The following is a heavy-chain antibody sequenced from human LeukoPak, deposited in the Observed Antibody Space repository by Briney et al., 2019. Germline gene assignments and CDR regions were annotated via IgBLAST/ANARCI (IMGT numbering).Heavy chain of an antibody. CDR1: GGTFSSYA. Sequence: ASVKVSCKASGGTFSSYAISWVRQAPGQGLEWMGWISAYNGNTNYAQKLQGRVTMTTDTSTSTAYMELRSLRSDDTAVYYCARDSAEYYYDSSGYYAETSPFDYWGQGTLVTVSS. D-gene: IGHD3-22*01. V-gene: IGHV1-18*01. J-gene: IGHJ4*02. CDR3: ARDSAEYYYDSSGYYAETSPFDY. CDR2: ISAYNGNT.